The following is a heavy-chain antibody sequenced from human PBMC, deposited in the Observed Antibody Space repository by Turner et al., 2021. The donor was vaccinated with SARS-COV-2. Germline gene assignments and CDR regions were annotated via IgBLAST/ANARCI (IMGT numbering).Heavy chain of an antibody. Sequence: QLQLQESGPGLVKPSETLSLTCSVSGGSISSSSYYWGGIRQPPGKGPEWIGSVYYRGNTYYNLSLESRVTISVDTSNNQFSLKLNSVTAADTAVYYCARVKSTVTTYYYYYMDVWGKGTTVTVSS. V-gene: IGHV4-39*01. J-gene: IGHJ6*03. D-gene: IGHD4-4*01. CDR2: VYYRGNT. CDR3: ARVKSTVTTYYYYYMDV. CDR1: GGSISSSSYY.